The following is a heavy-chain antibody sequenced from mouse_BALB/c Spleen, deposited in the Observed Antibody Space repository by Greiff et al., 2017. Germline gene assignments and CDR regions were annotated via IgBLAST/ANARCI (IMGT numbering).Heavy chain of an antibody. CDR1: GYTFSSYW. J-gene: IGHJ3*01. Sequence: QVQLQQSGAELMKPGASVKISCKATGYTFSSYWIEWVKQRPGHGLEWIGEILPCNGSTNYNEKFKGKATFTADTSSNTAYMQLSSLTSEDSAVYYCARGDDTSWFAYWGQGTLVTVSA. CDR2: ILPCNGST. D-gene: IGHD5-1-1*01. V-gene: IGHV1-9*01. CDR3: ARGDDTSWFAY.